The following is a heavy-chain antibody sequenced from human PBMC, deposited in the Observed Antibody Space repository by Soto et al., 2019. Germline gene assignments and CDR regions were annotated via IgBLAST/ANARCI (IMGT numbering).Heavy chain of an antibody. CDR3: ARVIVATCDAFDI. J-gene: IGHJ3*02. CDR2: INSDGSST. Sequence: EVQLVESGGGLVQPGGSLRLSCAASGFTFSSYWMHWVRQAPGKGLVWVSRINSDGSSTSYADSVKGRFTISRDNAKNTLYLQMNSLSAEDTAVYYCARVIVATCDAFDIWGQGTMVTVSS. CDR1: GFTFSSYW. D-gene: IGHD5-12*01. V-gene: IGHV3-74*01.